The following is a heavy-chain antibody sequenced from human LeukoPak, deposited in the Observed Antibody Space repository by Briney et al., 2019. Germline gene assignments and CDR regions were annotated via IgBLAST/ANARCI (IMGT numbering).Heavy chain of an antibody. D-gene: IGHD1-26*01. J-gene: IGHJ4*02. Sequence: GGSLRLSCAASGFTFSDYYMSWIRQAPGKGLEWVSYISSSGSTIYYADSVKGRFTISRDNAKNSLYLQMNSLRAEDTAVYYCARDPSRGSYYDFDYWGQGTLVTVSS. CDR2: ISSSGSTI. CDR3: ARDPSRGSYYDFDY. CDR1: GFTFSDYY. V-gene: IGHV3-11*04.